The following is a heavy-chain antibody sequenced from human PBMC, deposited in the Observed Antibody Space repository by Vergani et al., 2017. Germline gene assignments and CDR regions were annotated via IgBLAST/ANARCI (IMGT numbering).Heavy chain of an antibody. J-gene: IGHJ4*02. D-gene: IGHD2-2*01. CDR2: NSGRCGST. Sequence: EVQLLESGGGLVQPGGSLRLSCAASGFTFSSYAMSWVSTNQGTGLAWVSANSGRCGSTYYADSVKGRFTISRDNSKNTLYLQMNSLRAEDTAVYYCRGPTVVPAAIVPLEYYFDYWGQGTLVTVSS. CDR3: RGPTVVPAAIVPLEYYFDY. CDR1: GFTFSSYA. V-gene: IGHV3-23*01.